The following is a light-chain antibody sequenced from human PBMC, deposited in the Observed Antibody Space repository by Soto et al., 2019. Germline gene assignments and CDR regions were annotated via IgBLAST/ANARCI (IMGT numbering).Light chain of an antibody. CDR3: QQYYTTPDT. CDR1: QSVLHSSNNKNY. Sequence: DIVMTQSPDSLAVSLGERATINCKSRQSVLHSSNNKNYLAWYQQRPGQPPKLLIYWASTRESGVPDRFSGSGSGTDFTLTISSLQAEDVAVYYCQQYYTTPDTFGQGTKLEIK. J-gene: IGKJ2*01. CDR2: WAS. V-gene: IGKV4-1*01.